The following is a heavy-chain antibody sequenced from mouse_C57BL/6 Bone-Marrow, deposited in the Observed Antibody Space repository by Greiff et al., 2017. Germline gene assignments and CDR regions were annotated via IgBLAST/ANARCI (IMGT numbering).Heavy chain of an antibody. Sequence: VQLQQSGAELVKPGASVKISCKASGYAFSSYWMNWVKQRPGKGLEWIGQIYPGAGDTNYNGKFKGKATLTADKSSSTAYMQLSSLTSEDSAVYFCARSYYDGSSYAMDYWGQGTSVTVSS. V-gene: IGHV1-80*01. CDR2: IYPGAGDT. CDR1: GYAFSSYW. J-gene: IGHJ4*01. CDR3: ARSYYDGSSYAMDY. D-gene: IGHD1-1*01.